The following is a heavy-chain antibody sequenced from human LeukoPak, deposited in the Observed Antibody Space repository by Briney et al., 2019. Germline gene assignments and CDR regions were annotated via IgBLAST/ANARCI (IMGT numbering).Heavy chain of an antibody. V-gene: IGHV1-69*05. CDR1: GGTFSSYA. D-gene: IGHD3-10*01. CDR2: IIPIFGTA. CDR3: AREGGDYGSGSYYPPSWFDP. Sequence: SVKVSRKASGGTFSSYAISWVRQAPGQGLEWMGGIIPIFGTANYAQKFQGRVTMTRDTSISTAYMELSRLRSDDTAVYYCAREGGDYGSGSYYPPSWFDPWGQGTLVTVSS. J-gene: IGHJ5*02.